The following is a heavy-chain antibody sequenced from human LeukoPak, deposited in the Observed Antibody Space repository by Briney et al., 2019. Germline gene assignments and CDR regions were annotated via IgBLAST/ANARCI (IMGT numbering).Heavy chain of an antibody. CDR2: ISGSGGST. J-gene: IGHJ4*02. CDR3: ARQLGYCSDGSCYFDF. D-gene: IGHD2-15*01. Sequence: GGSLRLSCAASGFTFSSYAMSWVRQAPGKGLEWVSAISGSGGSTYYADSVKGRFTISRDNSKNTLYLQMNSLRAEDTAVYYCARQLGYCSDGSCYFDFWGPGTLVTVSS. V-gene: IGHV3-23*01. CDR1: GFTFSSYA.